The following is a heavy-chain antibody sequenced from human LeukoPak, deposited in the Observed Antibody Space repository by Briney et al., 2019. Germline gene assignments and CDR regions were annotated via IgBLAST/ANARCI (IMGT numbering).Heavy chain of an antibody. V-gene: IGHV4-59*01. CDR3: ARVLVLAAAGPYYFDY. J-gene: IGHJ4*02. D-gene: IGHD6-13*01. CDR1: GGSISSYY. Sequence: PSETLSLTCTVSGGSISSYYWSWIRQPPGKGLEWIGYIYYSGSTNYNPSLKSRVTISVDTSKNQFSLKLSSVTAADTAVYYCARVLVLAAAGPYYFDYWGQGTLVTVSS. CDR2: IYYSGST.